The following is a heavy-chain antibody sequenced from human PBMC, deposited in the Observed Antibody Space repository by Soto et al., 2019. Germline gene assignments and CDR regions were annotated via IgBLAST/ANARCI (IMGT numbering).Heavy chain of an antibody. CDR2: ISAYNGNT. Sequence: ASVKVSCKASGYTFTHYGISWVRQAPGQGLEWMGWISAYNGNTYYTQKVQGRVTMTTDTSASTAYMELSSLRSEDTAVYYCAREGGSYPYYYYGMDVWGQGTTVTVSS. V-gene: IGHV1-18*04. CDR1: GYTFTHYG. CDR3: AREGGSYPYYYYGMDV. J-gene: IGHJ6*02. D-gene: IGHD1-26*01.